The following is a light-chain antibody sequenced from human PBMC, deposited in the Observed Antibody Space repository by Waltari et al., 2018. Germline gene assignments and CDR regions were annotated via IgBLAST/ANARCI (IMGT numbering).Light chain of an antibody. V-gene: IGKV4-1*01. CDR2: WAS. CDR3: QQYYTTPS. J-gene: IGKJ2*03. CDR1: QSVLYSSNNKNY. Sequence: DIVMTQSPDSLAVSLGERATINCKSSQSVLYSSNNKNYLAWYQHKPGQQPNLLIYWASTRESGVPDRFSGSGSGTEFTLTISSLQAEDVAVYYCQQYYTTPSFGQGTKLEIK.